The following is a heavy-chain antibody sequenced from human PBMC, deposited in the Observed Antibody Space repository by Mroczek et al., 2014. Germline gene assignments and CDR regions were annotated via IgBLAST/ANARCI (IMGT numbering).Heavy chain of an antibody. J-gene: IGHJ1*01. CDR3: ARSQLAVAGTGDDFQH. D-gene: IGHD6-19*01. Sequence: QVQLVQVWGRHGPAWEVPETLLCSLWIHFSSYAMHWVRQAPGKGLEWVAVISYDGSNKYYADSVKGRFTISRDNSKNTLYLQMNSLRAEDTAVYYCARSQLAVAGTGDDFQHWGQGTLVTVSS. CDR2: ISYDGSNK. CDR1: IHFSSYA. V-gene: IGHV3-30-3*01.